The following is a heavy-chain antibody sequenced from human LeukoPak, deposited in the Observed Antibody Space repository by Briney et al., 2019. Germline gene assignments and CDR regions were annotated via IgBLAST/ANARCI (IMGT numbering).Heavy chain of an antibody. D-gene: IGHD6-19*01. Sequence: GGSLRLSCAASGFTSSSYWMSWVRQAPGKGLEWVANIKQDGSERYYVDSVKGRFTISRDNAKNSLYLQMNSLRAEDTAVYYCARDRGSSGWYEFDYWGQGTLVTVSS. CDR3: ARDRGSSGWYEFDY. CDR2: IKQDGSER. V-gene: IGHV3-7*01. CDR1: GFTSSSYW. J-gene: IGHJ4*02.